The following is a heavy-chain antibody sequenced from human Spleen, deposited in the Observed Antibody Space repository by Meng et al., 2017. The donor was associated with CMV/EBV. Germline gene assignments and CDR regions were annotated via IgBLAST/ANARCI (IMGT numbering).Heavy chain of an antibody. D-gene: IGHD3-10*01. CDR3: ASWNKDSFGDPYYYYGMDV. CDR2: IIPILGIA. V-gene: IGHV1-69*02. J-gene: IGHJ6*02. CDR1: GGTFSSYT. Sequence: SVKVSCKPSGGTFSSYTISWVRQPPGQGLEWMGRIIPILGIANYAQKFQGRVTITADKSTSTAYMELSSLRSEDTAVYYCASWNKDSFGDPYYYYGMDVWGQGTTVTVSS.